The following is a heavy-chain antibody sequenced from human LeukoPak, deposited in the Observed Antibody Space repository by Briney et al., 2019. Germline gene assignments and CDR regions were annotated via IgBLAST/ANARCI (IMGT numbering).Heavy chain of an antibody. D-gene: IGHD3-10*01. V-gene: IGHV1-18*04. CDR1: GYTFTSYG. CDR3: ARLTYYYGSGRLDY. J-gene: IGHJ4*02. CDR2: ISAYNGNT. Sequence: ASVKVSCKASGYTFTSYGISWVRQAPGQGLEWMGWISAYNGNTNYAQKLQGRVTMTTDTSTSTAYMELRSLRSDDTAVYCCARLTYYYGSGRLDYWGQGTLVTVSS.